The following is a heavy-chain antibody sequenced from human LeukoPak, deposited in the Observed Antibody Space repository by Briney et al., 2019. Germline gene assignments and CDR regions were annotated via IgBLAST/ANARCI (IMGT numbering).Heavy chain of an antibody. D-gene: IGHD1-26*01. V-gene: IGHV1-69*06. Sequence: SVKVSCKASGYTFTGYYMHWVRQAPGQGLEWMGGIIPIFGTANYAQKFQGRVTITADKSTSTAYMELSSLRSEDTAVYYCARDPWELTSHPFDYWGQGTLVTVSS. CDR1: GYTFTGYY. CDR3: ARDPWELTSHPFDY. J-gene: IGHJ4*02. CDR2: IIPIFGTA.